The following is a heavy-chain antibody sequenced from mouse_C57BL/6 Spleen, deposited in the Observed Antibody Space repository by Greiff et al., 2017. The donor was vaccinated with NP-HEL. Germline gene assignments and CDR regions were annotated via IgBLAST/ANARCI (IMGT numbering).Heavy chain of an antibody. D-gene: IGHD3-1*01. CDR3: ARHETLLTAGEGYFDY. CDR1: GYTFTEYT. Sequence: VMLVESGAELVKPGASVKLSCKASGYTFTEYTIHWVKQRSGQGLEWIGWFYPGSGSIKYNEKFKDKATLTADKSSSTVYMELSRLTSEDSAVYFCARHETLLTAGEGYFDYWGQGTTLTVSS. CDR2: FYPGSGSI. V-gene: IGHV1-62-2*01. J-gene: IGHJ2*01.